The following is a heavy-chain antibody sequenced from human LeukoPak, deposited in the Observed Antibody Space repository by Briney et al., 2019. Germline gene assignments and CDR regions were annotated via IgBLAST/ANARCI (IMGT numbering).Heavy chain of an antibody. J-gene: IGHJ4*02. CDR3: ARDKGTSYLSSFDY. CDR1: GYTFTNYA. CDR2: ISAYNGNT. Sequence: ASVKVSCKTSGYTFTNYAIGWVRQAPGQGLEWMGWISAYNGNTNYAQMLQGRVTMTTDTSTSTAYMELRSLRSDDTAVYYCARDKGTSYLSSFDYWGQGTLVTVSS. D-gene: IGHD6-6*01. V-gene: IGHV1-18*01.